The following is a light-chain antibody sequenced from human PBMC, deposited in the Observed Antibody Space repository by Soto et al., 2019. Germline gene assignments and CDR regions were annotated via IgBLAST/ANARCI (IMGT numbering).Light chain of an antibody. CDR3: ASYTSSSTRV. V-gene: IGLV2-14*01. CDR1: NSDVGGYNY. Sequence: QSVLTQPASVSGSPGQSITISCTGTNSDVGGYNYVSWYQQHPGQAPKLMIYEVTNRPSGVSNRFSGSRSGNTASLTISGLQPEDEADYYCASYTSSSTRVFGTGTKVTVL. J-gene: IGLJ1*01. CDR2: EVT.